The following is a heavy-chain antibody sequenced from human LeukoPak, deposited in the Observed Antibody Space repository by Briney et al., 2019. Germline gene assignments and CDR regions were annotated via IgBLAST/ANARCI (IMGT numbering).Heavy chain of an antibody. Sequence: GGSLRLSCAASGFTFSDDYMSWIRQAPGKGLEWVSYISSSGATIYYADSVKGRFTISRDNAKNSLYLQMNSLRAEDTAVYYCARGRKPKITMVRGNQIGGDNWFDPWGQGTLVTVSS. V-gene: IGHV3-11*01. CDR3: ARGRKPKITMVRGNQIGGDNWFDP. D-gene: IGHD3-10*01. CDR2: ISSSGATI. CDR1: GFTFSDDY. J-gene: IGHJ5*02.